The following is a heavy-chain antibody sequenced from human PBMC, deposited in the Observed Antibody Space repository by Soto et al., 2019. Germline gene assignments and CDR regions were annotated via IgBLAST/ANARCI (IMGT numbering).Heavy chain of an antibody. V-gene: IGHV3-48*02. CDR3: ARQYFTNGVCYNYFDY. CDR2: ISSSSSTR. J-gene: IGHJ4*02. Sequence: EVQLVESGGGLVQPGGSLRLSCAASGFTFSSYSMNWVRQAPGKGLEWVSYISSSSSTRYYADSVKGRFTISRDNAKNSLYLLMNSLRDEDTAVYYCARQYFTNGVCYNYFDYWGQGTLVTVSS. CDR1: GFTFSSYS. D-gene: IGHD2-8*01.